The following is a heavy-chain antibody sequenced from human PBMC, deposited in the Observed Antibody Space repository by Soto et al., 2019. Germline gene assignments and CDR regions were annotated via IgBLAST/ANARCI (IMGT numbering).Heavy chain of an antibody. J-gene: IGHJ4*02. CDR2: IDYSGST. CDR1: GGSISSYY. V-gene: IGHV4-59*12. Sequence: SETLSLTCTVSGGSISSYYWSWIRQPPGKGLEWIGYIDYSGSTNYNPSLKSRVTISVDTSKNQFSLKLSSVTAADTAVYYCARSTYPYDFWSGYYTQSCYFDYWGQGTLVTVS. D-gene: IGHD3-3*01. CDR3: ARSTYPYDFWSGYYTQSCYFDY.